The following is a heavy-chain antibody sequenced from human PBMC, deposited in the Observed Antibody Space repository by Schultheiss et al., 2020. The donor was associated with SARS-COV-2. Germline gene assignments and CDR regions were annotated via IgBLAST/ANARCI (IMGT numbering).Heavy chain of an antibody. D-gene: IGHD1-7*01. V-gene: IGHV4-34*01. CDR3: AREVGITGTTGH. CDR1: GFTFSDYY. J-gene: IGHJ4*02. Sequence: GSLRLSCAASGFTFSDYYMSWIRQAPGKGLEWIGEIYHSGSTNYNPSLKSRVTISVDKSKNQFSLKLSSVTAADTAVYYCAREVGITGTTGHWGQGTLVTVSS. CDR2: IYHSGST.